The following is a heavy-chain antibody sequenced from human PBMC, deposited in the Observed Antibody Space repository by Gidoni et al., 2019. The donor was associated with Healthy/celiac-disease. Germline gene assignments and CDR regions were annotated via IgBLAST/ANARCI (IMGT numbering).Heavy chain of an antibody. V-gene: IGHV3-23*01. CDR2: MSGSGGST. CDR3: AKDVLRGDYGPFDY. Sequence: EVQLLESGGGLVQPGGSLRLSCAASGFPFSSYAMSWVRQAPGKGLEWVSAMSGSGGSTYYADSVKGRFTISRDNSKNTLYLQMNSLRAEDTAVYYCAKDVLRGDYGPFDYWGQGTLVTVSS. J-gene: IGHJ4*02. D-gene: IGHD4-17*01. CDR1: GFPFSSYA.